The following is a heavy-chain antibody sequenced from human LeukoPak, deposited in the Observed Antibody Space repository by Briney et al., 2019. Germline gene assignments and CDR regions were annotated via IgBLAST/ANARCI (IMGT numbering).Heavy chain of an antibody. CDR1: GYTFTGYY. CDR3: AREWEGNWNDPAFDI. CDR2: INPNSGGT. D-gene: IGHD1-1*01. J-gene: IGHJ3*02. Sequence: ASVKVSCKGSGYTFTGYYMHWVRQAPGQGLEWMGWINPNSGGTNYAQKFQGRVTMTRDTSISTAYMELSRLRSDDTAVYYCAREWEGNWNDPAFDIWGQGTMVTVSS. V-gene: IGHV1-2*02.